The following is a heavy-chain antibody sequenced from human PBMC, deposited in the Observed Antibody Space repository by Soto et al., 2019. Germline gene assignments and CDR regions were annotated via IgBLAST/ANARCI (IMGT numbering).Heavy chain of an antibody. V-gene: IGHV4-31*03. CDR1: GGSISSGGYY. CDR2: IYYSGST. Sequence: SETLSLTCTVSGGSISSGGYYWSWIRQHPGKGLEWIGYIYYSGSTYYNPSLKSRVTISVDTSKNQFSLKLSSVTAADTAVYYCAREVRRVVVAAPSPPLYYYYGMDVWGKGTTVTVSS. CDR3: AREVRRVVVAAPSPPLYYYYGMDV. D-gene: IGHD2-15*01. J-gene: IGHJ6*04.